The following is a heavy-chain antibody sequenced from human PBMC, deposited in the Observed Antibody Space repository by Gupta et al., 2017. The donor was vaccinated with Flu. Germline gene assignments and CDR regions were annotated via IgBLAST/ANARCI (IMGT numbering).Heavy chain of an antibody. CDR3: AKDQQWLVGGGDLVAFDI. V-gene: IGHV3-23*01. Sequence: KGLEWFSAISGSGGSTYYADSGKGRFTISRDNSKNTLYLQMNSLRAEDTAVYYCAKDQQWLVGGGDLVAFDIWGQGTMVTVSS. CDR2: ISGSGGST. D-gene: IGHD6-19*01. J-gene: IGHJ3*02.